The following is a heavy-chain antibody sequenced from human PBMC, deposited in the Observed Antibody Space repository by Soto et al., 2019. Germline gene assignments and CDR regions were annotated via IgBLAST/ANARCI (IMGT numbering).Heavy chain of an antibody. CDR2: ISSSSSYV. CDR1: GFTFSSYS. D-gene: IGHD3-22*01. Sequence: GGSLRLSCAASGFTFSSYSMNWVRQAPGKGLEWVSSISSSSSYVYYADSVKGRFTISRDNAKNSLYLQMNSLRAEDTAVYYCARDRGYYYDSSGYKASWFDPWGQGTLVTVSS. CDR3: ARDRGYYYDSSGYKASWFDP. J-gene: IGHJ5*02. V-gene: IGHV3-21*01.